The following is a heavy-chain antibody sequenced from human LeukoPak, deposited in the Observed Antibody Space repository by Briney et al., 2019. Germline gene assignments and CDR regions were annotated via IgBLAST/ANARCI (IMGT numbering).Heavy chain of an antibody. V-gene: IGHV3-7*01. CDR2: IKQDGSER. D-gene: IGHD5-12*01. Sequence: GGSLRLSCVASGFTFSTYWMTWVRQAPGKGLEGVANIKQDGSERYYVDSVKGRFTISRDNAKNPFYLQMSSRRAEATAVYYCARDSGLSGYDLLDYWGQGTLVTVSS. CDR3: ARDSGLSGYDLLDY. J-gene: IGHJ4*02. CDR1: GFTFSTYW.